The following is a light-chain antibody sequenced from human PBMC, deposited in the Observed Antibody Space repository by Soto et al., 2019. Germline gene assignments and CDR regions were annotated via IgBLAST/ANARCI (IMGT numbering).Light chain of an antibody. CDR3: QQYGRT. J-gene: IGKJ4*01. Sequence: EIVLTQSPGTLSLSPGERATLFCRASQNFGSSYLAWYQQKPGQAPRLLIYGAASRATGIPDRFSGSGSGTDFTLTISRLEPEDSAVYYCQQYGRTFGGGTKVDIK. CDR2: GAA. CDR1: QNFGSSY. V-gene: IGKV3-20*01.